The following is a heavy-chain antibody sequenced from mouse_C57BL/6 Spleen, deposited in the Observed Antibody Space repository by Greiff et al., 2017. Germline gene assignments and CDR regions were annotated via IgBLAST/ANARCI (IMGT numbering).Heavy chain of an antibody. CDR1: GFTFSDAW. CDR3: TSAYYYGSRGYFDV. Sequence: EVKVEESGGGLVQPGGSMKLSCAASGFTFSDAWMDWVRQSPEKGLECVAEIRNKANNHATYYAESVKGRFTISRDDSKSSVYLQMNSLRAEDTGIYYCTSAYYYGSRGYFDVWGTGTTVTVSS. CDR2: IRNKANNHAT. D-gene: IGHD1-1*01. V-gene: IGHV6-6*01. J-gene: IGHJ1*03.